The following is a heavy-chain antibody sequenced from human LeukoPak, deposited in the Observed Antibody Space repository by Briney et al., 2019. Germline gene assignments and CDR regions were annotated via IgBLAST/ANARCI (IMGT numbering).Heavy chain of an antibody. V-gene: IGHV3-23*01. J-gene: IGHJ6*02. CDR2: ISSTGSST. CDR1: GFTFTTYA. CDR3: TKAYEYSTGMDV. D-gene: IGHD2/OR15-2a*01. Sequence: GGSLRLSCAAFGFTFTTYAMNWVRQAPGKGLEWVSAISSTGSSTYYADSVKGRFTISRDNSKNSLYLQMNGLRAEDTALYYCTKAYEYSTGMDVWGQGTTVTVSS.